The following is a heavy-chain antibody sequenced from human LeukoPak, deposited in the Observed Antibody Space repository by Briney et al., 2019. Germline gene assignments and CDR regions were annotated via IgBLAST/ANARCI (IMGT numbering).Heavy chain of an antibody. CDR1: GYSFTTNW. V-gene: IGHV5-51*01. D-gene: IGHD2-15*01. CDR2: IYPSDSNT. J-gene: IGHJ4*03. Sequence: GESLKISCKGSGYSFTTNWIGWVRQMPGKGLEWMGIIYPSDSNTGYSPSFQGQVTISADKSISTAYLQWSSPKASDTAMYYCARQGSGYINYWGQGTLVTVSS. CDR3: ARQGSGYINY.